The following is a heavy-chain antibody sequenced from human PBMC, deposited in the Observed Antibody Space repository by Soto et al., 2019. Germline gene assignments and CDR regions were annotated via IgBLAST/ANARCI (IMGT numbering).Heavy chain of an antibody. D-gene: IGHD2-2*01. CDR2: IYHSGST. J-gene: IGHJ5*02. CDR1: GGSISSSGYS. Sequence: QLQLQESGSGLVKPSQTLSLTCAVSGGSISSSGYSWNWIRQPPGKGLEWIGYIYHSGSTYYNPSLQSRVAIAVDRSKNQFSLNLSSVTAADTAVYYGARIGEFCISASCRWFDPCGQGTLVTVSS. CDR3: ARIGEFCISASCRWFDP. V-gene: IGHV4-30-2*01.